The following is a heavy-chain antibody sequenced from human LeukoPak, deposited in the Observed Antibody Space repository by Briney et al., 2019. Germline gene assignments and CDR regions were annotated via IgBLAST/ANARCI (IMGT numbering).Heavy chain of an antibody. CDR2: INPNSGGT. Sequence: ASVKVSCKVSGYTFTGYFMHWVRQAPGQGPEWMGWINPNSGGTNYAQKFQGRVIMTRDTSISTAYMELSRLRSDDTAVYYCARVSEYYYFDYWGQGTLVTASS. CDR3: ARVSEYYYFDY. J-gene: IGHJ4*02. CDR1: GYTFTGYF. D-gene: IGHD2/OR15-2a*01. V-gene: IGHV1-2*02.